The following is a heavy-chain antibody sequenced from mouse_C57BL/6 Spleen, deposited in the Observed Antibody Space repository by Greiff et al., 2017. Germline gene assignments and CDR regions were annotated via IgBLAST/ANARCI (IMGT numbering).Heavy chain of an antibody. CDR1: GFTFSDFY. CDR2: SRNKANDYTT. D-gene: IGHD2-4*01. CDR3: AGDALDYDGGFAY. Sequence: EVQGVESGGGLVQSGRSLRLSCATPGFTFSDFYMEWVRHAPGKGLVWIVASRNKANDYTTEYSASVKGRFIVSRDTSQSVLYHQRNALGDEDTAISCCAGDALDYDGGFAYWGQGTLVTVSA. V-gene: IGHV7-1*01. J-gene: IGHJ3*01.